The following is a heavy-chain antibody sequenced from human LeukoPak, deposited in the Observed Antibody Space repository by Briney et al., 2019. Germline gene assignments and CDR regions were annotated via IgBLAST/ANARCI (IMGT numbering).Heavy chain of an antibody. CDR1: GFTFSNYG. CDR2: ISYDGSNQ. V-gene: IGHV3-30*03. J-gene: IGHJ4*02. Sequence: PGGSLRLSCAASGFTFSNYGMHWVRQPPGKGLEWVAIISYDGSNQYYVDSVKGRFTISRDNSKNSLYLQMNSLRAEDTAVYYCAREGSYYDSSGYWDQGTLVTVSS. CDR3: AREGSYYDSSGY. D-gene: IGHD3-22*01.